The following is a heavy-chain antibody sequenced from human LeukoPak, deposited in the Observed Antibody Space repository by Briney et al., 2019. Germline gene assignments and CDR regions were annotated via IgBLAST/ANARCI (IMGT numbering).Heavy chain of an antibody. CDR1: GYTLTSYY. CDR3: ARDPPNNPHFDY. Sequence: ASVKVSCKASGYTLTSYYMHWVRQAPGQGLEWMGIINPSGGSTSYAQKFQGRVTMTRDTSTSTVYMELSSLRSEDTAVYYCARDPPNNPHFDYWGQGTLVTVSS. D-gene: IGHD1/OR15-1a*01. V-gene: IGHV1-46*01. J-gene: IGHJ4*02. CDR2: INPSGGST.